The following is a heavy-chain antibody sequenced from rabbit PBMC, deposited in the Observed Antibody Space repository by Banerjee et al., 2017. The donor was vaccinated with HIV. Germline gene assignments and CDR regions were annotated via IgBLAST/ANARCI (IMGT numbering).Heavy chain of an antibody. CDR3: ARDLAGVIGWNFGL. CDR1: GLDFSSSTYY. V-gene: IGHV1S40*01. Sequence: QQLEESGGGLVKPGASLTLTCTASGLDFSSSTYYMCWVRQAPGEGLEWIACINTSSGNTVYATWAKGRFTISKTSWTTVTLQMTSLTAADTATYFCARDLAGVIGWNFGLWGPGTLVTVS. CDR2: INTSSGNT. D-gene: IGHD4-1*01. J-gene: IGHJ4*01.